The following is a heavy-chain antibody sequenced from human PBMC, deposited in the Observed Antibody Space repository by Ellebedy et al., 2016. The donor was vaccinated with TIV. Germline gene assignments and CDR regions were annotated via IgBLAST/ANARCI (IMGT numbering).Heavy chain of an antibody. CDR2: INPNSGGT. Sequence: AASVKVSCKASGYTFTGYYMHWVRQAPGQGLEWMGWINPNSGGTNYAQKFQGRVTMTRDTSISTAYMELSRLRSDDTAVYYCARDLRGSGSYYNLLPGFDPWGQGTLVTVSS. J-gene: IGHJ5*02. CDR1: GYTFTGYY. V-gene: IGHV1-2*02. D-gene: IGHD3-10*01. CDR3: ARDLRGSGSYYNLLPGFDP.